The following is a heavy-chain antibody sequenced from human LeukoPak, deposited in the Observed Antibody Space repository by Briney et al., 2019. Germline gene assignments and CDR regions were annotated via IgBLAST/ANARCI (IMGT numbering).Heavy chain of an antibody. CDR2: INPNSGGT. CDR1: GYTFTGYY. V-gene: IGHV1-2*02. Sequence: ASVKVSCKASGYTFTGYYMHWVRQAPGQGLEWMGWINPNSGGTNYAQKFQGRVTMTRDTSISTAYMELSRLRSDDTAVYYCARSGVYYYDRGALDYWGQGTLVTVSS. J-gene: IGHJ4*02. D-gene: IGHD3-22*01. CDR3: ARSGVYYYDRGALDY.